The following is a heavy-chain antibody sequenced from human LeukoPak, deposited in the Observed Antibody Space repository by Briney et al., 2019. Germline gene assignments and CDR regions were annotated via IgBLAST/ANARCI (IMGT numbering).Heavy chain of an antibody. CDR3: ARRAPIAAAGGYYYYYYYMDV. Sequence: SETLSLTCTVSGGSISSYYWSWIRQPPGKGLEWIGYIYYSGSTNYNPSLKSRVTISVDTSKNQFSLKLSSVTAADTAVYYCARRAPIAAAGGYYYYYYYMDVWGKGTTVTISS. J-gene: IGHJ6*03. V-gene: IGHV4-59*01. CDR2: IYYSGST. D-gene: IGHD6-13*01. CDR1: GGSISSYY.